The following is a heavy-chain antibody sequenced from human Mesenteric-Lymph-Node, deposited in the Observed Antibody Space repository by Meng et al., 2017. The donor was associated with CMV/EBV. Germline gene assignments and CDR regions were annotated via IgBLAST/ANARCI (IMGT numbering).Heavy chain of an antibody. V-gene: IGHV3-30*02. CDR3: AKGILNIVVVPAAIPMGDYYYGMDV. Sequence: GGSLRLSCAASGFTISEYGMHWVRQAPGKGLEWVAFIRYDGSNKYYADSVKGRFTISRDNSKNTLYLQMNSLRAEDTAVYYCAKGILNIVVVPAAIPMGDYYYGMDVWGQGTTVTVSS. CDR1: GFTISEYG. J-gene: IGHJ6*02. CDR2: IRYDGSNK. D-gene: IGHD2-2*02.